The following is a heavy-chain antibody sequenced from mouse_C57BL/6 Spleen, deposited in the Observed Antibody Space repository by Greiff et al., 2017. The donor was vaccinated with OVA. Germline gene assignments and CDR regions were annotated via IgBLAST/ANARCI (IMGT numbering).Heavy chain of an antibody. CDR3: ARRVSYFDY. J-gene: IGHJ2*01. D-gene: IGHD6-2*01. V-gene: IGHV1-64*01. CDR2: IHPNSGST. Sequence: QVQLQQPGAELVKPGASVKLSCKASGYTFTSYWMHWVKQRPGQGLEWIGMIHPNSGSTNYNAKFKSKATLTVDKSSSTAYMQLSSLTSEDSAVYYCARRVSYFDYWGQGTTLTVSS. CDR1: GYTFTSYW.